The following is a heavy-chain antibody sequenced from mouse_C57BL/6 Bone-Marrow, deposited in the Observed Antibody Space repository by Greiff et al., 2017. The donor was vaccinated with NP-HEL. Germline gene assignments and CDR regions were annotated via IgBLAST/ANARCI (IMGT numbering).Heavy chain of an antibody. CDR1: GYSITSDY. Sequence: EVQVVESGPGLAKPSQTLSLTCSVTGYSITSDYWNWIRKFPGNKLEYMGYISYSGSTYYTPSLKSRISRTRDTSKNQYYLQLNSVTTEDTATYYCARSPLWLRRNYYAMDYWGQGTSVTVSS. J-gene: IGHJ4*01. D-gene: IGHD2-2*01. CDR2: ISYSGST. V-gene: IGHV3-8*01. CDR3: ARSPLWLRRNYYAMDY.